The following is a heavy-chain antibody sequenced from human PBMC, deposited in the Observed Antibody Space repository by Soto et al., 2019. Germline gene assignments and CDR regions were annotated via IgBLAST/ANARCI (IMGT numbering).Heavy chain of an antibody. D-gene: IGHD6-6*01. CDR1: GGSISSYY. Sequence: ETLSLTCTVSGGSISSYYWSWIRQPPGKGLEWIGYIYYSGSTNYNPSLKSRVTISVDTSKNQFSLKLSSVTAADTAVYYCAREYSSSFYYYMDVWGKGTTVTVSS. CDR2: IYYSGST. CDR3: AREYSSSFYYYMDV. V-gene: IGHV4-59*01. J-gene: IGHJ6*03.